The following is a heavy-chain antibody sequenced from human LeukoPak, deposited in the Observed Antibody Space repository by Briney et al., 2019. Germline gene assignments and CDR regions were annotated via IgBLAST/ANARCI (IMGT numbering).Heavy chain of an antibody. CDR3: ARQHHIAVAGY. V-gene: IGHV5-51*01. CDR2: IYPGDSDT. CDR1: GYSFTSYW. Sequence: GESLQISCQGSGYSFTSYWIGWVRQMPGKGLEWMGIIYPGDSDTRYSPSFQGQVTISADKSISTAYLQWSSPKASDTAMYYCARQHHIAVAGYWGQGTLVTVSS. D-gene: IGHD6-19*01. J-gene: IGHJ4*02.